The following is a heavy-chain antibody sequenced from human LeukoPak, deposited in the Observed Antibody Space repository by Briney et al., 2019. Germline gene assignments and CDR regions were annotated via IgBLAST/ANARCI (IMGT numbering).Heavy chain of an antibody. CDR2: IYYSGST. D-gene: IGHD3-10*01. Sequence: SETLSLTRTVSGGSISSYYWSWIRQPPGKGLEWIGYIYYSGSTNYNPSLKSRVTISVDTSKNQFSLKLSSVTAADTAVYYCATNYYGDAFDIWGQGTMVSVSS. CDR3: ATNYYGDAFDI. V-gene: IGHV4-59*01. CDR1: GGSISSYY. J-gene: IGHJ3*02.